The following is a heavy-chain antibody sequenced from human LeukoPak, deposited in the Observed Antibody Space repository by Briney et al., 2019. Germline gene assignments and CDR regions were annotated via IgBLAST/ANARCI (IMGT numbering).Heavy chain of an antibody. Sequence: ETLSLTCTVSGGSISSYYWSWVRQAPGKGLEWVSASSGSGGSTYYADSVKGRFTISRDNSKNTLYLQMDSLRGEDTAVYYCAKDNWYSSSSHGIDYWGQGTLVTVSS. V-gene: IGHV3-23*01. D-gene: IGHD6-6*01. CDR1: GGSISSYY. CDR3: AKDNWYSSSSHGIDY. J-gene: IGHJ4*02. CDR2: SSGSGGST.